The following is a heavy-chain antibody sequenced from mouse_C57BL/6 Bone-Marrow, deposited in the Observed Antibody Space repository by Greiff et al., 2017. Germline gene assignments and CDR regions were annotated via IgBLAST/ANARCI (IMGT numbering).Heavy chain of an antibody. CDR1: GYAFSSYW. D-gene: IGHD1-1*01. Sequence: VKLMESGAELVKPGASVKISCKASGYAFSSYWMNWVKPRPGQGLEWIGQIYPGDGDTNYNGKFKGQATLTADKSSSPAYVPLSSLASEDSAVYFCANRSFDVWGTGTTVTVSS. V-gene: IGHV1-80*01. CDR2: IYPGDGDT. J-gene: IGHJ1*03. CDR3: ANRSFDV.